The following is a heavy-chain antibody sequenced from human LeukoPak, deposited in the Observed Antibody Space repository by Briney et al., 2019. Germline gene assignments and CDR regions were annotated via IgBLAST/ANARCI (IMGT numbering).Heavy chain of an antibody. V-gene: IGHV4-4*07. Sequence: SETLSLTCTVSGGSISSYYWSWIRQPAGKGLEWIGRIYTSGSTNYNPSLKSRVTMSVDTSKNQFSLKLSSVTAADTAVYYCARVSLVAVAEYFDYWGQGTLVTVSS. J-gene: IGHJ4*02. D-gene: IGHD6-19*01. CDR1: GGSISSYY. CDR2: IYTSGST. CDR3: ARVSLVAVAEYFDY.